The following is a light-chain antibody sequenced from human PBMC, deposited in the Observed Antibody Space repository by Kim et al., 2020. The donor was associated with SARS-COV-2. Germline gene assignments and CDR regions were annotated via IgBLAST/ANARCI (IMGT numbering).Light chain of an antibody. V-gene: IGLV3-21*04. CDR2: YDT. CDR3: QVWDNNSDHWV. CDR1: NTGTKN. J-gene: IGLJ3*02. Sequence: SYELTQPPSVSVAPGKTATIACGVNNTGTKNIHWYQHKPDQAPVVVIYYDTDRPSGIPERFSGSRSGNTATLTIVRVEAGDEADYYCQVWDNNSDHWVFGGGTKLTVL.